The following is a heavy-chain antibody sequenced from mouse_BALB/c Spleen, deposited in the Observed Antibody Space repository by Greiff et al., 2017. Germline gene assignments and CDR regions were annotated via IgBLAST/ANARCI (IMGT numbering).Heavy chain of an antibody. J-gene: IGHJ4*01. Sequence: EVKLMESGPGLVKPSQSLSLTCSVTGYSITSGYYWNWIRQFPGNKLEWMGYISYDGSNNYNPSLKNRISITRDTSKNQFFLKLNSVTTEDTATYYCASPYRKYAMDYWGQGTSVTVSS. CDR2: ISYDGSN. D-gene: IGHD2-10*01. CDR1: GYSITSGYY. CDR3: ASPYRKYAMDY. V-gene: IGHV3-6*02.